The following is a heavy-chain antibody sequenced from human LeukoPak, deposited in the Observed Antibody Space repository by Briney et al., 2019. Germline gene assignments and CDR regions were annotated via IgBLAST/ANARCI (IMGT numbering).Heavy chain of an antibody. V-gene: IGHV4-39*01. D-gene: IGHD2-21*01. Sequence: SETLSLTCTVSGGSLSSSSYYWGWIRQPPGKGLEWIGSIYYSGSTYYNPSLKSRVTISVDTSKNQFSLKLSSVTAADTAVYYCARQVVVVIAIKNWFDPWGQGTLVTVSS. CDR1: GGSLSSSSYY. CDR2: IYYSGST. J-gene: IGHJ5*02. CDR3: ARQVVVVIAIKNWFDP.